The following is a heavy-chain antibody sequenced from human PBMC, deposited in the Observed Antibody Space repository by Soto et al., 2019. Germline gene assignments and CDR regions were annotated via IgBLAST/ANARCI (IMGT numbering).Heavy chain of an antibody. V-gene: IGHV3-53*01. Sequence: EVQLVESGGGLIQTGGSLRLSCAASGFTVSSKYMSWVRQAPGKGLEWVSVIYTAGSTYYADSVKGRFTISRDNSKNTLYLQMNSLRAEDTAVYYCARDRGPAAAGNFAYWGQGTLVTVSS. J-gene: IGHJ4*02. CDR1: GFTVSSKY. CDR3: ARDRGPAAAGNFAY. CDR2: IYTAGST. D-gene: IGHD6-13*01.